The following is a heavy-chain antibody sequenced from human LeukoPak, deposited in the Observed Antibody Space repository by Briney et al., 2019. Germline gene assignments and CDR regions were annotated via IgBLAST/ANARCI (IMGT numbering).Heavy chain of an antibody. J-gene: IGHJ4*02. CDR2: INHSGST. D-gene: IGHD3-10*01. CDR3: ARGSTMVRGVIDYFDY. CDR1: GGSFSGYY. Sequence: PSEALSLTCAVYGGSFSGYYWSWIRQPPGKGLEWIGEINHSGSTNYNPSLKSRVTISVDTSKNQFSLKLSSVTAAGTAVYYCARGSTMVRGVIDYFDYWGQGTLVTVSS. V-gene: IGHV4-34*01.